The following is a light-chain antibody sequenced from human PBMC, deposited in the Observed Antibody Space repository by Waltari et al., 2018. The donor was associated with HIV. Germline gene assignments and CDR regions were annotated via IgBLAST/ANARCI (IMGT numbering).Light chain of an antibody. V-gene: IGLV8-61*01. CDR1: SGPVSSAYY. CDR2: NTD. CDR3: LLYMASGRV. Sequence: QTVVTQEPSFSVSPGGTITLTCGLSSGPVSSAYYPSWYQQSTGQPPRSLIYNTDTRSSGGPDRFSGSIVGHKAALTITGAQSEDESDYYCLLYMASGRVFGGGTSLTVL. J-gene: IGLJ3*02.